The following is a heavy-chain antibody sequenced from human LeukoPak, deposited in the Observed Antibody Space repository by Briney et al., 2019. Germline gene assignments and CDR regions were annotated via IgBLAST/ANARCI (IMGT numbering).Heavy chain of an antibody. V-gene: IGHV4-4*07. Sequence: SETLSLTCSVSGDSIRGYYWSWIRQPARKGLEWIGRIYTSGSTNYNPSLKTRVTLSVDTSKSQFSLRLSSVTAADTAVYYCAREGTYCSRTSCYDSFLDYWGRGTLVTVSS. CDR2: IYTSGST. CDR3: AREGTYCSRTSCYDSFLDY. D-gene: IGHD2-2*01. CDR1: GDSIRGYY. J-gene: IGHJ4*02.